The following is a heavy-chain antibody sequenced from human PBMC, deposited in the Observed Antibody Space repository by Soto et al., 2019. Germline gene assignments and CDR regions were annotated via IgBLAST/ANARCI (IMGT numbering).Heavy chain of an antibody. V-gene: IGHV4-34*01. Sequence: SETLSLTCAVYGGFFIGYYWSWIRQPPGKGLEWIGEINHSGSTNYNPSLKSRVTISVDTSKNQFSLKLSSVTAADTAVYYCARDLRGPRRNWIDPWGQGTLVTVSS. CDR1: GGFFIGYY. J-gene: IGHJ5*02. CDR3: ARDLRGPRRNWIDP. D-gene: IGHD3-3*01. CDR2: INHSGST.